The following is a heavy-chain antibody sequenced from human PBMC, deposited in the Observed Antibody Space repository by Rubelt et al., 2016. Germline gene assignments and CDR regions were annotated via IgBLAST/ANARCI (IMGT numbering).Heavy chain of an antibody. CDR2: IYYSGNT. J-gene: IGHJ5*02. V-gene: IGHV4-34*01. D-gene: IGHD3-3*01. CDR3: ARHSFLMDFWSGYYLSWFDP. Sequence: QVQLQQWGAGLLKPSETLSLTCAVYGGSFSGYYWSWIRQPPGKGLEWIGSIYYSGNTYYNPSLKSGVSISVDTAKTQLSLKLSSVTAADTAVYYCARHSFLMDFWSGYYLSWFDPGGQGTLVTVSS. CDR1: GGSFSGYY.